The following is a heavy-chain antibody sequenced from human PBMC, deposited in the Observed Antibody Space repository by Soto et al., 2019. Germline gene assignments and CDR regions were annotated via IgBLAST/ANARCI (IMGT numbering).Heavy chain of an antibody. Sequence: QVQLQESGPGLVKPSQTLSLTCTVSGGSISSGGYYWSWIRQHPGKGLEWIGYIYYSGSTYYNPYLRSRITISVDTSKNQFSLKLSSVTAADTAVYYCARDADTGVGAFDIWGQGTMVTVSS. J-gene: IGHJ3*02. D-gene: IGHD5-18*01. CDR1: GGSISSGGYY. CDR2: IYYSGST. CDR3: ARDADTGVGAFDI. V-gene: IGHV4-31*03.